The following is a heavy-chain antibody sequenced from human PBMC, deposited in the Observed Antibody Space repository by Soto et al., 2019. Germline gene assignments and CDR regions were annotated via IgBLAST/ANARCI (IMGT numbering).Heavy chain of an antibody. CDR2: FDPEDGET. Sequence: ASVKVSCKVSGYTLTELSMHWVRQAPGKGLEWMGGFDPEDGETIYAQKFQGRVTMTEDTSTDTAYMELSSLRSEDTAVYYCATELCSGGSCYPYYFDYWGQGTLVTVSS. D-gene: IGHD2-15*01. CDR1: GYTLTELS. J-gene: IGHJ4*02. V-gene: IGHV1-24*01. CDR3: ATELCSGGSCYPYYFDY.